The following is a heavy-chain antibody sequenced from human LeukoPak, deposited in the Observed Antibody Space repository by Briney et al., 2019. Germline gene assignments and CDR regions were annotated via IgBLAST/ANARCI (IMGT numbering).Heavy chain of an antibody. Sequence: AASVKVSCKASGYTFTSYYMHWVRQAPGQGLEWMGIINPSGGSTSYAQRFQGRVTMTRDTSTSTVYMELSSLRSEDTAVYYCAKRSPIRYSSGWYGDFDYWGQGTQVTVSS. CDR2: INPSGGST. J-gene: IGHJ4*02. D-gene: IGHD6-19*01. V-gene: IGHV1-46*01. CDR3: AKRSPIRYSSGWYGDFDY. CDR1: GYTFTSYY.